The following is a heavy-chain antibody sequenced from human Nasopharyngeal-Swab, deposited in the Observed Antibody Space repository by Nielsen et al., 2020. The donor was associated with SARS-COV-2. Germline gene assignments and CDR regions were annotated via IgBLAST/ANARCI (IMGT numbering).Heavy chain of an antibody. CDR3: ASSQAYNWNDSDAFDI. CDR1: GFTFSDYY. V-gene: IGHV3-11*04. CDR2: ISSSGSTI. J-gene: IGHJ3*02. D-gene: IGHD1-1*01. Sequence: GASLKISCAASGFTFSDYYMSWIRQAPGKGLEWVSYISSSGSTIYYADSVKGRFTISRDNAKNSLYLQMNSLRAEDTAVYYCASSQAYNWNDSDAFDIWGQGTMVTVSS.